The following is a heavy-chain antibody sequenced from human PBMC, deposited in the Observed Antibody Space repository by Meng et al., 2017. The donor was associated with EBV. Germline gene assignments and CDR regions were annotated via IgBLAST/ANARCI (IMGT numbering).Heavy chain of an antibody. D-gene: IGHD1/OR15-1a*01. CDR2: IIPAGGNT. CDR1: GYTFTSYY. CDR3: VRELVGGTFDY. J-gene: IGHJ4*02. Sequence: GKLVQSGAGVKKPGASGKVSCKASGYTFTSYYLHWVRQAPGQGLEWMGIIIPAGGNTNYAQKFRGRFTMTRDTSTSTVYMDLSILTSEDTAVYYCVRELVGGTFDYWGQGTLVTVSS. V-gene: IGHV1-46*01.